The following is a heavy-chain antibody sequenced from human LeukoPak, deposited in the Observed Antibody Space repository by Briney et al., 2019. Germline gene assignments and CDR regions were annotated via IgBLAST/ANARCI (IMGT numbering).Heavy chain of an antibody. CDR1: GFTFIIYE. Sequence: GGSLRLPCAASGFTFIIYEMNWVRQAPGKGLEWVSYISRSGSTIYYAVSVKGRFHISRGNAKNSLYVHMHSLRAGDTAVFYCARDTRFTMDRVVNNWCYPWGQGTLVTVSS. V-gene: IGHV3-48*03. J-gene: IGHJ5*02. D-gene: IGHD3-10*01. CDR2: ISRSGSTI. CDR3: ARDTRFTMDRVVNNWCYP.